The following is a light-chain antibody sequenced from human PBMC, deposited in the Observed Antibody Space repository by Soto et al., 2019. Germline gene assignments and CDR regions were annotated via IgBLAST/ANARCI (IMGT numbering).Light chain of an antibody. V-gene: IGKV3-20*01. CDR1: QSVSSSY. Sequence: EIVLTQSPGTXSLSPGERATXSXRASQSVSSSYLAWYQQKPGQAPRLLIYGASSRATGIPDRFSGSGSGTDFTLTISRLEPEDFAVYYCQQYGSSPLTFGGGTKVEIK. CDR2: GAS. J-gene: IGKJ4*01. CDR3: QQYGSSPLT.